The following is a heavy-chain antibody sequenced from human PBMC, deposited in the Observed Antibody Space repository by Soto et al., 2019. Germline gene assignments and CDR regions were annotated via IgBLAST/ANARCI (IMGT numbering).Heavy chain of an antibody. Sequence: QVPLVQSGAEVKKPGASVKVSCKASGYTFTGYYMHWVRQAPGQGLEWMGWINPNSGGTNYAQKVQGWVTMTRDTSISTAYMELSRLRSDDTAVYYCARGIAVPGGGEYWFDPWGQGTLVTVSS. J-gene: IGHJ5*02. CDR2: INPNSGGT. D-gene: IGHD6-19*01. V-gene: IGHV1-2*04. CDR1: GYTFTGYY. CDR3: ARGIAVPGGGEYWFDP.